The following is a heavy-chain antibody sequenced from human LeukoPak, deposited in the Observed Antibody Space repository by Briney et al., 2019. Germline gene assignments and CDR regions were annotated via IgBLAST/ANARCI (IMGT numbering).Heavy chain of an antibody. D-gene: IGHD3-16*01. Sequence: ASVKVSCKASGYTFTDYFLHWLRQAPGQGLEWMGWINPKTGATNYAQSFQGRVTMTRDTSNTTGNMELNRLTSDDTAVYYCARAYEYGWFDPWGQGTLVTVSS. V-gene: IGHV1-2*02. CDR1: GYTFTDYF. CDR2: INPKTGAT. CDR3: ARAYEYGWFDP. J-gene: IGHJ5*02.